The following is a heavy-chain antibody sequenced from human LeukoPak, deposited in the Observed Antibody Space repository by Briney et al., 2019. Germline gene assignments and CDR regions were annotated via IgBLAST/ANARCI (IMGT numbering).Heavy chain of an antibody. Sequence: VGSLRLSCAASGFTFISYAMSWVLQAPGKGLEWVSAISGSGGSTYYADSVKGRFTISTDNSKNTLYLQRNSLGAEDTAVYYCAKALEYGTGPFDYWGQGNLVTVSS. J-gene: IGHJ4*02. CDR1: GFTFISYA. V-gene: IGHV3-23*01. D-gene: IGHD2-2*01. CDR2: ISGSGGST. CDR3: AKALEYGTGPFDY.